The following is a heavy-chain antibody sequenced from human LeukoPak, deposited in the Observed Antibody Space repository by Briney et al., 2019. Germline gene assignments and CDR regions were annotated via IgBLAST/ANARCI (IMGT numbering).Heavy chain of an antibody. J-gene: IGHJ3*02. Sequence: GESLKISCKGSGYSFTSYWIGWVRQMPGKGLEWMGIIYPGDSDTRYSPSFQGQVTISADKSISTAYLQWGSLKASDTAMYYCARPDYDSSLRGAFDIWGQGTMVTVSS. CDR1: GYSFTSYW. CDR2: IYPGDSDT. CDR3: ARPDYDSSLRGAFDI. D-gene: IGHD3-22*01. V-gene: IGHV5-51*01.